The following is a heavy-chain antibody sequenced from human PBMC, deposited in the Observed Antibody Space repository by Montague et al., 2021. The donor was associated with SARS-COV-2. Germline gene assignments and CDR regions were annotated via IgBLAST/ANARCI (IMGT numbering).Heavy chain of an antibody. CDR1: GFTFSVYG. Sequence: SLRLSCAASGFTFSVYGMSWVRQAPGKGLEWVSGISDSGGSTYYADSVKGRFTISRDNSKNTLYLHMNSLRAEDTAVYYCANRGVGYQRAAWYYFDYWGQGTLVTVSS. CDR2: ISDSGGST. D-gene: IGHD2-15*01. CDR3: ANRGVGYQRAAWYYFDY. J-gene: IGHJ4*02. V-gene: IGHV3-23*01.